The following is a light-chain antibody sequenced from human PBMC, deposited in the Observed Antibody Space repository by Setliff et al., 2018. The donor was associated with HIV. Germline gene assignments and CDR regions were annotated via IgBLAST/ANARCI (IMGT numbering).Light chain of an antibody. CDR3: CSYAGSRTFYV. Sequence: QSALAQPASVSGSPGQSITFSCTGTSSDVGNYNLVSWYQHHPGKAPKLMLYEVTKRPSGISDRFSGSKSGDTASPTISGLQAEDEADYYCCSYAGSRTFYVFGTGTKVTVL. V-gene: IGLV2-23*02. CDR2: EVT. J-gene: IGLJ1*01. CDR1: SSDVGNYNL.